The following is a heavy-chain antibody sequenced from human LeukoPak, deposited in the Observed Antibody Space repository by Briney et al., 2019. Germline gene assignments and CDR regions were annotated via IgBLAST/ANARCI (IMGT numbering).Heavy chain of an antibody. V-gene: IGHV3-23*01. CDR3: ARRTGAASGFDY. J-gene: IGHJ4*02. CDR2: IGSSGGST. D-gene: IGHD6-25*01. Sequence: GGSLRLSCAASGFTFSNYGMSWVRQAPGKGLEWVSAIGSSGGSTYYADSVRGRFTISRDNSKNTLYLQMNSLRAEDTAVFYCARRTGAASGFDYWGQGTLVTVSS. CDR1: GFTFSNYG.